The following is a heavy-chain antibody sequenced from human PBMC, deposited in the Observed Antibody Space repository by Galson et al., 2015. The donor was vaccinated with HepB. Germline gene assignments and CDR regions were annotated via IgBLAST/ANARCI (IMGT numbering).Heavy chain of an antibody. Sequence: SLRLSCAASRFTFSSYAMSWVRQAPGKGLEWVSSISGSGGRTDYADSVKGRFTISRDTSNSTLFLQMNSLRAEDTAVYYCAKQRSAITTAATNHWGQGTLVTVSS. D-gene: IGHD6-13*01. V-gene: IGHV3-23*01. CDR1: RFTFSSYA. CDR2: ISGSGGRT. CDR3: AKQRSAITTAATNH. J-gene: IGHJ5*02.